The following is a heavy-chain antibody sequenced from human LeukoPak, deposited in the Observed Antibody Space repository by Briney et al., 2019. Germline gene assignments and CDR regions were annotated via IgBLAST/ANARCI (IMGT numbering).Heavy chain of an antibody. Sequence: GGSLRLSCAASGLTFSDYYMSWIRQAPGKGLEWLSSITSSGSTLYYADSVKGRFTISRDNAKNSLYLQMNSLRADDPAVYYCARDSSGDADFWSGSRDNYYYYGLDVWGQGTTVTVSS. CDR1: GLTFSDYY. V-gene: IGHV3-11*01. J-gene: IGHJ6*02. CDR2: ITSSGSTL. D-gene: IGHD3-3*01. CDR3: ARDSSGDADFWSGSRDNYYYYGLDV.